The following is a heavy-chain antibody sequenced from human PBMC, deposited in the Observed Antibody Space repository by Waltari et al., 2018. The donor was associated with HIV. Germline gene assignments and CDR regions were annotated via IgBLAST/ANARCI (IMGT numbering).Heavy chain of an antibody. CDR3: VRDKIDGATSGSTLDS. V-gene: IGHV3-7*01. Sequence: EVQLVESGGDLVQPAGSLRLSCAASGFTFGTYWWSWVRQAPGRGLEWVATIKEDGSERYYLEFVKGRFTVSRDNAKKSLYLQMNSLRDEDTAVYYCVRDKIDGATSGSTLDSWGQGTEVTVSS. CDR2: IKEDGSER. CDR1: GFTFGTYW. J-gene: IGHJ5*01. D-gene: IGHD1-26*01.